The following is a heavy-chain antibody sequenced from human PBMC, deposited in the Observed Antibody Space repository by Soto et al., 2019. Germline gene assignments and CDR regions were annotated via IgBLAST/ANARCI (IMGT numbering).Heavy chain of an antibody. CDR3: ARRYSSGWTFDY. D-gene: IGHD6-19*01. J-gene: IGHJ4*02. Sequence: EVQLVESGGGLVKPGGSLRLSCAASGFTFSSYSMNWVRQAPGKGLEWVSSISSSSSYIYYADSVKGRFTISRDNAKNSLYLQMNSLRAEDTAVYYCARRYSSGWTFDYWGQGPLVNVSS. CDR2: ISSSSSYI. V-gene: IGHV3-21*01. CDR1: GFTFSSYS.